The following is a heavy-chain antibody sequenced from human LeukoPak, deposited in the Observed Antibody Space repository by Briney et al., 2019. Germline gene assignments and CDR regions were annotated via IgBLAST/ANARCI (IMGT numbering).Heavy chain of an antibody. Sequence: PSETLSLTCTVSGGSISSYYWSWIRQPPGKGLEWIGYIYYSGSTNYNPSLKSRVTLSVDTSKNQFSLKLSSVTAADTAVYYCARVAIVRVTTYYDFWSGYGWYYSDYWGQGTLVTVSS. V-gene: IGHV4-59*01. CDR1: GGSISSYY. J-gene: IGHJ4*02. CDR3: ARVAIVRVTTYYDFWSGYGWYYSDY. D-gene: IGHD3-3*01. CDR2: IYYSGST.